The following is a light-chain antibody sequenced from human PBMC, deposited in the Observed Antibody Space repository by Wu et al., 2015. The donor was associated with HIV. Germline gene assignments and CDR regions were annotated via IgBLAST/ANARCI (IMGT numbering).Light chain of an antibody. CDR3: QQYQSYPYS. CDR1: EDISNY. CDR2: DAS. V-gene: IGKV1-33*01. J-gene: IGKJ2*03. Sequence: DIRMTQSPSSLSASVGDRITITCQASEDISNYLNWFQQKPGKAPELLIYDASNLETGVPSRFSGSGSGTDFTLTISYLESEDFASYYCQQYQSYPYSFGQGTKLGIK.